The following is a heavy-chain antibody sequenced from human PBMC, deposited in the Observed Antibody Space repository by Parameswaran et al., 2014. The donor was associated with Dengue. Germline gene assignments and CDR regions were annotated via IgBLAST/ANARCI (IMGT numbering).Heavy chain of an antibody. J-gene: IGHJ3*02. D-gene: IGHD3-22*01. CDR2: IYSGGST. Sequence: RWIRQPPGKGLEWVSVIYSGGSTYYADSVKGRFTISRDNSKNTLYLQMNSLRAEDTAVYYCARDLYYYDSRGRDAFDIWGQGTMVTVSS. V-gene: IGHV3-53*01. CDR3: ARDLYYYDSRGRDAFDI.